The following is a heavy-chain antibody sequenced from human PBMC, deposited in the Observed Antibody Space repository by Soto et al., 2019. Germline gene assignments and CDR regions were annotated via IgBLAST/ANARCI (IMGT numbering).Heavy chain of an antibody. V-gene: IGHV4-59*08. J-gene: IGHJ5*02. CDR2: IYYSGST. Sequence: SETLSLTCTVSGGSISSYYWSWIRQPPGKGLEWIGYIYYSGSTNYNPSLKSRVTMSVDTSKNQFSLKLSSVTAADTAVYYCASLTIAAAGSVPWGQGTLVTVSS. CDR1: GGSISSYY. D-gene: IGHD6-13*01. CDR3: ASLTIAAAGSVP.